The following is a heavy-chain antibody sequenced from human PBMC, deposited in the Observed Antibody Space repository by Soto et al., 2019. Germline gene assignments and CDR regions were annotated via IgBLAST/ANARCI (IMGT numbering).Heavy chain of an antibody. J-gene: IGHJ3*02. Sequence: PGGSLRLSCSASGFTFSSYAMHWVRQAPGKGLEYVSAISSNGGSTYYADSVKGRFTISRDNSKNTLYLQMSSLRAEDTAVYYCVTRKSVLRYFDWLAVDAFDIWGQGTMVTRLL. V-gene: IGHV3-64D*06. CDR1: GFTFSSYA. D-gene: IGHD3-9*01. CDR2: ISSNGGST. CDR3: VTRKSVLRYFDWLAVDAFDI.